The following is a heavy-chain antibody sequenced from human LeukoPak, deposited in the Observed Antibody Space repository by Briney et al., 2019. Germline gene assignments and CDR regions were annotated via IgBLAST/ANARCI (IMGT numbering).Heavy chain of an antibody. V-gene: IGHV4-59*01. CDR3: ARDSPEHYFDY. Sequence: PSETLSLTRTVSGGSISSSYRSWIRQPPGKGLEWIGYTYYSGSTNYNPSLKSRVTISVDTSKNQFSLKLSSVTAADTAVYYCARDSPEHYFDYWGQGTLVTVSS. J-gene: IGHJ4*02. CDR1: GGSISSSY. CDR2: TYYSGST.